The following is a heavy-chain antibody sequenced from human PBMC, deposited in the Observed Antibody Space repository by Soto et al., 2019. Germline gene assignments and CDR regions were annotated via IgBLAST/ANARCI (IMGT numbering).Heavy chain of an antibody. D-gene: IGHD3-3*01. CDR1: GYTFTGYY. CDR3: ARGRVLRFLECDNKGGYYSGMDV. CDR2: INPNSGGT. Sequence: ASVKVSCKASGYTFTGYYMHWVRQAPGQGLEWMGWINPNSGGTNYAQKFQGRVTMTRDTSISTAYMELSRLRSDDTAVYYCARGRVLRFLECDNKGGYYSGMDVWGQGNTVTVYS. V-gene: IGHV1-2*02. J-gene: IGHJ6*02.